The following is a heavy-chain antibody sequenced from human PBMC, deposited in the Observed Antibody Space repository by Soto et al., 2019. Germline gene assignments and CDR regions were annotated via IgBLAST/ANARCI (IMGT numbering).Heavy chain of an antibody. J-gene: IGHJ5*02. V-gene: IGHV4-30-2*06. CDR3: ARALFGYDDGMYPSPDNWFDP. CDR1: GGSMNIDSHS. Sequence: PSETLSLTCSVSGGSMNIDSHSWNWLRQSAWKGLEWIGFVYYSGTTYYNPALSSRVTISVDRAKSQFSLQLRSVTAADTAVYFCARALFGYDDGMYPSPDNWFDPWSQGXLVTVSS. D-gene: IGHD3-22*01. CDR2: VYYSGTT.